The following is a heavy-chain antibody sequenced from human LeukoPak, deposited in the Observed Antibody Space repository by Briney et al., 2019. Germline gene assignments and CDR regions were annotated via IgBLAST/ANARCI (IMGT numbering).Heavy chain of an antibody. D-gene: IGHD2-2*01. CDR3: AKDALYCSSTSCHEADYYYYGMDV. CDR2: ISGSGGST. J-gene: IGHJ6*02. CDR1: GFTFSSYA. Sequence: GGSLRLSCAASGFTFSSYAMSWVRQAPGKGLEWVSAISGSGGSTYYADSVKGRFTISRDNSKNTLYLQMNSLRAEDTAVYYCAKDALYCSSTSCHEADYYYYGMDVWGQGTTVTVSS. V-gene: IGHV3-23*01.